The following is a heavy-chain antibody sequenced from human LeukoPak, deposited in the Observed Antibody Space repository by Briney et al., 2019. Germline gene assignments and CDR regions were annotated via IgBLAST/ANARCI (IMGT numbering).Heavy chain of an antibody. D-gene: IGHD7-27*01. J-gene: IGHJ4*02. V-gene: IGHV3-23*01. CDR1: GFTFSSYT. Sequence: GGSLRLSCAASGFTFSSYTMSWVRQAPGKGLEWVSTISTSDGNTYYADSVKGRFTVSRDNSKNTLYLQMNSLRAEDTAVYYCAKDGGLWVSAHWGDSWGRGTLVTVSS. CDR3: AKDGGLWVSAHWGDS. CDR2: ISTSDGNT.